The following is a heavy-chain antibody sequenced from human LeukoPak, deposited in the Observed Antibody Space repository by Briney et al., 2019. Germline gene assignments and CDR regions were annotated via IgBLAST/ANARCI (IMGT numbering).Heavy chain of an antibody. CDR3: ARGVVVAALPYFDY. CDR2: IYYSGST. V-gene: IGHV4-59*01. J-gene: IGHJ4*02. Sequence: SETLSLTCTVSGGSISSYYWSWIRQPPGEGLEWIGYIYYSGSTNYNPSLKSRVTISVDTSKNQFSLKLSSVTAADTAVYYCARGVVVAALPYFDYWGQGTLVTVSS. D-gene: IGHD2-15*01. CDR1: GGSISSYY.